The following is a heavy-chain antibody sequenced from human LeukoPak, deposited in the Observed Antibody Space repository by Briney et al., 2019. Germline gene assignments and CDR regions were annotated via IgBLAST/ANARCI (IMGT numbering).Heavy chain of an antibody. CDR3: ARGGSRSRRGDDAFDI. CDR2: IGAYNGNT. J-gene: IGHJ3*02. CDR1: GYTFTNYA. Sequence: RASVKVSCKASGYTFTNYAMNWVRQAPGQGLEWMGWIGAYNGNTELAQKFQGRVTLATDASTSTAYVELRSLTSDDTAVYFCARGGSRSRRGDDAFDIWGQGTMVTVSS. V-gene: IGHV1-18*01. D-gene: IGHD3-10*01.